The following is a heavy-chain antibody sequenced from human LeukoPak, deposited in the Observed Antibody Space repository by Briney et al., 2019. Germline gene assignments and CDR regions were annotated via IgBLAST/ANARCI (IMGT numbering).Heavy chain of an antibody. D-gene: IGHD3-3*01. CDR2: ITASGGST. J-gene: IGHJ4*02. V-gene: IGHV3-23*01. CDR3: AKGLGFWSGYYTPFDY. CDR1: GFTFSSCA. Sequence: GGSLRLSCAASGFTFSSCAMSWVRQTPGKGLEWVSVITASGGSTYHADSLKGRCTISRDNSINTLNLQMNNLRAEDTAIYYCAKGLGFWSGYYTPFDYWGQGSSVTVSS.